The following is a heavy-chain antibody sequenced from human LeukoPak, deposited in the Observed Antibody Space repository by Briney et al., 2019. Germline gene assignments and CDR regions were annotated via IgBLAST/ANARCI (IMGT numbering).Heavy chain of an antibody. V-gene: IGHV3-15*01. Sequence: GGSLRLSCAASGFTFSTYEMNWVRQTPGKGLEWVGRIKSKTHGATTDYAAPVKGRFAISRDDSKNTLYLQMNSLRTEDTAVYYCTISPVAGIDYWGQGTLVTVSS. D-gene: IGHD6-19*01. CDR2: IKSKTHGATT. CDR3: TISPVAGIDY. CDR1: GFTFSTYE. J-gene: IGHJ4*02.